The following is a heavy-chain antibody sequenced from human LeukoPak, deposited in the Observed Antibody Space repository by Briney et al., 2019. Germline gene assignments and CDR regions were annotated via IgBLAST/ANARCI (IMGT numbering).Heavy chain of an antibody. CDR1: VYTFTSYG. J-gene: IGHJ4*02. V-gene: IGHV1-18*01. Sequence: GASVKETLLSSVYTFTSYGISWVRQAPGQGLEWMGWISAYNGNTNYAQKLQCRVTMSTVTSTSTAYTQLRSLRSDDTAVYYCARVPSFYYDSSCYYDSWGQATLVTVSS. D-gene: IGHD3-22*01. CDR3: ARVPSFYYDSSCYYDS. CDR2: ISAYNGNT.